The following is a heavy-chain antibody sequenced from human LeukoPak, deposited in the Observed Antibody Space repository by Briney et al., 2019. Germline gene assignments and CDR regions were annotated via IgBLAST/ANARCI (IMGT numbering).Heavy chain of an antibody. J-gene: IGHJ5*02. Sequence: GGSLRLSCAASGFIFSNYAMSWVRQAPGKGLQWVPAFSGSGGSTYYADSVKGRFTISRDNSKNTLYLQMNSLRAEDTAVYYCATRQKFAGFDPWGQGTLVTVSS. CDR3: ATRQKFAGFDP. CDR1: GFIFSNYA. D-gene: IGHD6-6*01. CDR2: FSGSGGST. V-gene: IGHV3-23*01.